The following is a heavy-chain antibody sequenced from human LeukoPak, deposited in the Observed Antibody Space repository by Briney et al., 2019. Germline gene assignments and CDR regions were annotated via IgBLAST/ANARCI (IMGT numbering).Heavy chain of an antibody. Sequence: GGSLRLSCASSGFTFSAYSMSWVRQAPGKGLEWVSSINRGSNHIYYADAVRGRFTISRDNAKNSLYLQMNSLRAEDTAIYYCARDSSGWSRDYWGQGTLVTVSS. V-gene: IGHV3-21*06. CDR3: ARDSSGWSRDY. J-gene: IGHJ4*02. D-gene: IGHD6-19*01. CDR1: GFTFSAYS. CDR2: INRGSNHI.